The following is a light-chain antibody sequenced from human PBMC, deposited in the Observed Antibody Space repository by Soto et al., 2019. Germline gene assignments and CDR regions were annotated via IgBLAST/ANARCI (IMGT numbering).Light chain of an antibody. Sequence: EIVLTQSPGTLSLSPGERATLSCRASQSVSSNYLAWYQQKPGQAPRLLIFGTSSGATGIPDRFSGSGSGTDFTLTISGLEPEDFAVYYCQQYGSSPWTFGQGTKVEIK. CDR3: QQYGSSPWT. CDR2: GTS. J-gene: IGKJ1*01. CDR1: QSVSSNY. V-gene: IGKV3-20*01.